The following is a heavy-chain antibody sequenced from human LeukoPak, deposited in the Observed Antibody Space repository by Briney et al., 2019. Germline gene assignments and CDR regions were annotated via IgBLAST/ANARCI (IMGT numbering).Heavy chain of an antibody. CDR3: ARTAVGGTVTG. D-gene: IGHD4-17*01. CDR2: IYSSGST. CDR1: GGSMFGYY. J-gene: IGHJ4*02. Sequence: SETLSLTCTVSGGSMFGYYWSWIRQPPGKGLEWIGYIYSSGSTNYNPSLKSRVTTSIDTSKNQFSLKLSSVTAADTAMYYCARTAVGGTVTGWGQGTLVTVSS. V-gene: IGHV4-59*01.